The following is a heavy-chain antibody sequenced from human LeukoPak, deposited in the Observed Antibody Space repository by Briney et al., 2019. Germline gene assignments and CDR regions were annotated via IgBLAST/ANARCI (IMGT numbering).Heavy chain of an antibody. CDR2: INTNTRNP. V-gene: IGHV7-4-1*02. D-gene: IGHD1-7*01. J-gene: IGHJ1*01. CDR3: ARDYTLTLGTTTYFQH. CDR1: GYIFDIYA. Sequence: GASVKVSCKASGYIFDIYAMIWVRQAPGQGLELMGWINTNTRNPTYAQGFTGRFVFSLDTSVSTAYLQISSLKAEDTAVYYCARDYTLTLGTTTYFQHWGQGTLVTVSS.